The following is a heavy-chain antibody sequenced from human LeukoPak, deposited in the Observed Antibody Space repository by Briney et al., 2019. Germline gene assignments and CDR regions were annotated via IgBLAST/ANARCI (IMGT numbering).Heavy chain of an antibody. CDR2: IYYSGST. CDR3: ARGLSWFDP. CDR1: GDSISSYY. V-gene: IGHV4-59*01. J-gene: IGHJ5*02. D-gene: IGHD2-8*01. Sequence: SETLSLTCTVSGDSISSYYWSWIRQPPGKGLEWIGSIYYSGSTNYNPSLKSRVTISVDTSKNQFSLKLSSVTAADTAVYYCARGLSWFDPWGQGTLVTVSS.